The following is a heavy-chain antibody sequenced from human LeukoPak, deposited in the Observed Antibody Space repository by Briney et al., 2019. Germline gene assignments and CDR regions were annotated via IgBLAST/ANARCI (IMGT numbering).Heavy chain of an antibody. CDR1: GFTFSSYA. CDR3: ANEYSKGDV. V-gene: IGHV3-23*01. CDR2: ISGSGGNT. D-gene: IGHD4-11*01. J-gene: IGHJ3*01. Sequence: GGSLRLSCAASGFTFSSYAMSWVRQAPGKGLEWVSGISGSGGNTYYADSVKGRFTISGDNSKNTLYLQMNSLRAEDAAVYYCANEYSKGDVWGQGTMVTVSS.